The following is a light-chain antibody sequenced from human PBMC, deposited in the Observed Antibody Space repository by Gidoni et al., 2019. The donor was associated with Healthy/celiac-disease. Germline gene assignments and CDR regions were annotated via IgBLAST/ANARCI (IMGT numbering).Light chain of an antibody. CDR3: QQRDSWPLT. CDR1: QNVHNY. V-gene: IGKV3-11*01. Sequence: SLSPGERATLSCRASQNVHNYLAWYQQKPGRAPRLLIYDASNRATGIPARFSGSGSGTDFTLTITSLEPEDFAVYYCQQRDSWPLTFGGGTKVEIK. J-gene: IGKJ4*01. CDR2: DAS.